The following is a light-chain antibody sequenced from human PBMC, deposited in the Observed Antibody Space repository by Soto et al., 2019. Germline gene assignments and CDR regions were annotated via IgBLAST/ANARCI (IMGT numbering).Light chain of an antibody. Sequence: EIVMTQSPATLSVSPGERATLSCRASQSVSSNLAWYQQTPGQAPRLLIYGASTRATGIPARFRGSGSWTEFTLTISSLQSEDFAVYYGQQYNNWPPWTVGQGTKVEIK. CDR1: QSVSSN. J-gene: IGKJ1*01. CDR3: QQYNNWPPWT. CDR2: GAS. V-gene: IGKV3-15*01.